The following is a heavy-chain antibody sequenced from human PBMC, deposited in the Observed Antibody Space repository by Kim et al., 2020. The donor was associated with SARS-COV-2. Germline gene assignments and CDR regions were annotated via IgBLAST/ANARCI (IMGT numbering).Heavy chain of an antibody. Sequence: SQTLSLTCAISGDSVSSNSAAWNWIRQSPSRGLEWLGRTYYRSKWYNDYAVSVKSRITINPDTSKNQFSLQLNSVTPEDTAVYYCARAQYSSSWPDIVVVENYYGMDVWGQGTTVTVSS. CDR2: TYYRSKWYN. J-gene: IGHJ6*02. D-gene: IGHD2-15*01. V-gene: IGHV6-1*01. CDR3: ARAQYSSSWPDIVVVENYYGMDV. CDR1: GDSVSSNSAA.